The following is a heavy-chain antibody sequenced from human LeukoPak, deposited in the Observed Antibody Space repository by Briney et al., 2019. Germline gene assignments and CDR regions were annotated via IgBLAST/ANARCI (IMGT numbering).Heavy chain of an antibody. D-gene: IGHD6-13*01. CDR1: GFTFSSYA. J-gene: IGHJ6*02. CDR3: ARAAAGYYYGMDV. CDR2: IYSGGST. V-gene: IGHV3-66*01. Sequence: GGSLRLSCTASGFTFSSYAMSWVRQAPGKGLEWVSVIYSGGSTHYVDSVKGRFTISRDNSKNTLYLQMNSLRAEDTAVYYCARAAAGYYYGMDVWGQGTTVTVSS.